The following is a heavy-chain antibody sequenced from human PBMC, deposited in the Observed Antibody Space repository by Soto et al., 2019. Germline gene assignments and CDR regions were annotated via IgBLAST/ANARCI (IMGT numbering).Heavy chain of an antibody. D-gene: IGHD1-20*01. CDR2: IYYSGST. CDR3: ARQGITGTTKAFDI. CDR1: GGSISSGGYY. Sequence: SETLSLTCTVSGGSISSGGYYWSWIRQHPGKGLEWIGYIYYSGSTYYNPSLKSRVTISVDTSKNQFSLKLSSVTAADTAVYYCARQGITGTTKAFDIWGQGTMVTVSS. V-gene: IGHV4-31*03. J-gene: IGHJ3*02.